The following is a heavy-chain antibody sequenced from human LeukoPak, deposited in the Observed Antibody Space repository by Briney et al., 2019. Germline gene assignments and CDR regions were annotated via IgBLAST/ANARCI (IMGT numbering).Heavy chain of an antibody. J-gene: IGHJ4*02. D-gene: IGHD1-26*01. V-gene: IGHV4-38-2*02. CDR2: IYHSGST. Sequence: SETLSLTCTVSGYSISSGYYWGWIRQPPGKGLEWIGSIYHSGSTYYNPSLKSRVTISVDTSKNQFSLKLSSVTAADTAVYYCARVVGPHHFDYWGQGTLVTVSS. CDR1: GYSISSGYY. CDR3: ARVVGPHHFDY.